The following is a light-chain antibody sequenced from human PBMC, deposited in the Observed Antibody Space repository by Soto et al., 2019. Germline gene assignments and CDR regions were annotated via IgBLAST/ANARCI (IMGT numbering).Light chain of an antibody. Sequence: DIEMTQSPASLSASVGDRVTISFRTSQTSNNNLNWYQQRPGKAPKLLIYSSSSLMSGVPPRFRGCGSETNFTLTISSLQPEDFATYFCQQTYITPITFGQGTRLDIK. CDR3: QQTYITPIT. J-gene: IGKJ5*01. CDR1: QTSNNN. V-gene: IGKV1-39*01. CDR2: SSS.